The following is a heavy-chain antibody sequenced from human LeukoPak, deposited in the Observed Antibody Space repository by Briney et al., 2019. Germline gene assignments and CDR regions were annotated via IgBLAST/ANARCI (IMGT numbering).Heavy chain of an antibody. V-gene: IGHV1-69*05. Sequence: GASVKVSCKASGGTFSSYAISWVRQAPGQGLEWMGGIIPIFGTANYAQKFQGRVTITTDESTSTAYTELSSLRSEDTAVYYCARGDYGDLEYYYYYYMDVWGKGTTVTVSS. J-gene: IGHJ6*03. CDR1: GGTFSSYA. CDR2: IIPIFGTA. D-gene: IGHD4-17*01. CDR3: ARGDYGDLEYYYYYYMDV.